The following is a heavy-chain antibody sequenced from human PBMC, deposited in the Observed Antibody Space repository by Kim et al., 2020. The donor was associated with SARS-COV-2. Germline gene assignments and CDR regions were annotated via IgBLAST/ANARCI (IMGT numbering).Heavy chain of an antibody. J-gene: IGHJ4*02. Sequence: SETLSLTCAVYGGSFSGYYWSWIRQPPGKGLEWIGEINHSGSTNYNPSLKSRVTISVDTSKNQFSLKLSSVTAADTAVYYCARDLYCTEDVCPNDYWGQGTLVTVSS. CDR1: GGSFSGYY. V-gene: IGHV4-34*01. CDR2: INHSGST. CDR3: ARDLYCTEDVCPNDY. D-gene: IGHD2-8*01.